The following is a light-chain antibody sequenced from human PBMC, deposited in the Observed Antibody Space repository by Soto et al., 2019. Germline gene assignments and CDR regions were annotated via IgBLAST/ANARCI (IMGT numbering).Light chain of an antibody. CDR2: AAS. CDR3: QQYVMSPPFT. J-gene: IGKJ3*01. Sequence: EIVLTQSPGTQSLSPGERGTLSCRASQTVSRNYLAWYQQKPGQAPRLLIYAASSRATGVPDRFSGSGSGMDFTLTISRLEPEDFAVYYCQQYVMSPPFTFGPGTKVDVK. CDR1: QTVSRNY. V-gene: IGKV3-20*01.